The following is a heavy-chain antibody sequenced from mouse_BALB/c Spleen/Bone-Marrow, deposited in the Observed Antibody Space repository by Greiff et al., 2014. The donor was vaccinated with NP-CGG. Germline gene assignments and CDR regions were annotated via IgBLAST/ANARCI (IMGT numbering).Heavy chain of an antibody. CDR3: ARDINYGNHWYFDV. J-gene: IGHJ1*01. CDR2: LRNKAKGYTT. D-gene: IGHD2-1*01. V-gene: IGHV7-3*02. CDR1: GFTFTDYY. Sequence: EVKLVESGGGLVQPGGSLRLSCATSGFTFTDYYMSWVRQPPGKALEWLGFLRNKAKGYTTEYSASVKGRFTISRDNSQSILYLQMNTLRAEDSATYYWARDINYGNHWYFDVWGAGTTVTVSS.